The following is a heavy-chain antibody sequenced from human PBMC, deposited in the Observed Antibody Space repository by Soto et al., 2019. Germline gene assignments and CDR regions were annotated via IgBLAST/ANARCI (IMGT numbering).Heavy chain of an antibody. CDR3: ARDPVVYSYGSGRYSSWAGGFDC. V-gene: IGHV1-46*01. CDR1: GYTFTSYY. J-gene: IGHJ4*02. Sequence: QVQLVQSGAEVKKPGASVKVSCKASGYTFTSYYMHWVRQAPGQGLEWMGIINPSGGSTSYAQKFQGSATMTTDPSTSTVYKELSSLRSEVTASYYCARDPVVYSYGSGRYSSWAGGFDCWGQGTLVTFSS. D-gene: IGHD3-10*01. CDR2: INPSGGST.